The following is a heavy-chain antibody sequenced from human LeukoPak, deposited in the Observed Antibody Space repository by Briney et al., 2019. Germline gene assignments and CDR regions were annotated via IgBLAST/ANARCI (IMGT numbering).Heavy chain of an antibody. J-gene: IGHJ4*02. Sequence: PSQTPSLTCTVSGGSISSYYWSWIRQPPGKGLEWIGYIYYSGSTNYNPSLKSRVTISVDTSKNQFSLKLSSVTAADTAVYYCATGTRDGYNYDYWGQGTLVTVSS. V-gene: IGHV4-59*01. CDR1: GGSISSYY. D-gene: IGHD5-24*01. CDR3: ATGTRDGYNYDY. CDR2: IYYSGST.